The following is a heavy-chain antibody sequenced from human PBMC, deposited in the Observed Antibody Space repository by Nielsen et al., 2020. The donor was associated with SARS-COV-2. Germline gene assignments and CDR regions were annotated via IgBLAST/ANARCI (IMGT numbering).Heavy chain of an antibody. CDR2: ISTSSSPK. CDR3: AKGPWYSSGWYHYYFDY. CDR1: GFTFSTYS. V-gene: IGHV3-48*01. D-gene: IGHD6-19*01. Sequence: GESLKISCAASGFTFSTYSMNWVRQAPGKGLEWVSYISTSSSPKYYADSVKGRFIISRDNAKNSLYLQMNSLRAEDTAVYYCAKGPWYSSGWYHYYFDYWGQGTLVTVSS. J-gene: IGHJ4*02.